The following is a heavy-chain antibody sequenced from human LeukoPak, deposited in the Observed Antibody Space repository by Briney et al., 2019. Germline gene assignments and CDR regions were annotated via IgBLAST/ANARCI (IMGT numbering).Heavy chain of an antibody. J-gene: IGHJ5*02. D-gene: IGHD2-2*01. CDR1: GGSISSGGYY. CDR3: ARVAVVVPAATNWFDP. V-gene: IGHV4-31*03. CDR2: IYYSGST. Sequence: SETLSLTCTVSGGSISSGGYYWSWIRQHPGKGLEWIGYIYYSGSTYYNPSLKSRVTISVDTSKNQFSLKLSSVTAADTAVYYCARVAVVVPAATNWFDPWGQGTLVTVSS.